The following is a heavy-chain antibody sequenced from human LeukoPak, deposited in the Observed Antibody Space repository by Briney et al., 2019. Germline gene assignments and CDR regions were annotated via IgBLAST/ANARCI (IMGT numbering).Heavy chain of an antibody. Sequence: GGSLRLSCATSGFTFSSYEMNWVRQAPGKGLEWVSYISMSGTTIYYVDSVKGRFTMSRDNAKNSLYLQMNSLRAEDTAVYFCARDQVSSSGYLDYFDYWGQGTLVTVSS. D-gene: IGHD3-22*01. J-gene: IGHJ4*02. CDR3: ARDQVSSSGYLDYFDY. CDR1: GFTFSSYE. CDR2: ISMSGTTI. V-gene: IGHV3-48*03.